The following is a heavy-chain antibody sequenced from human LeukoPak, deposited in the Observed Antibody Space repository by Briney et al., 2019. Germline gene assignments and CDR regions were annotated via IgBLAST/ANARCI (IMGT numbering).Heavy chain of an antibody. Sequence: GGSLRLSCVASGFTFSSYAMSWVRQAPGKELEWVSVISGSGGSTYYADSVKGRFTISRDNSKNTLYLQMNSLRAEDTAVYYCAKDGYCSGGSCYSKRTYYYYYGMDVWGKGTTVTVSS. J-gene: IGHJ6*04. D-gene: IGHD2-15*01. CDR3: AKDGYCSGGSCYSKRTYYYYYGMDV. V-gene: IGHV3-23*01. CDR2: ISGSGGST. CDR1: GFTFSSYA.